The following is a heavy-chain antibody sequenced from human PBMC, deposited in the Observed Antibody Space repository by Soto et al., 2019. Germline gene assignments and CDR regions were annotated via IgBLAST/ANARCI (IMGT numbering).Heavy chain of an antibody. CDR2: IYYAGST. D-gene: IGHD3-3*01. J-gene: IGHJ3*02. Sequence: QVRLQESGPGLVKPSQTLSLTCTVSGGSVNSNGYYWSWIRQHPGKGLEFIGHIYYAGSTYYNPSLESRTTISRDTSKNQFALELTSVTAADTAVYYCARIYDFWSGHGAFDIWGQGSMVTVSS. CDR1: GGSVNSNGYY. V-gene: IGHV4-31*03. CDR3: ARIYDFWSGHGAFDI.